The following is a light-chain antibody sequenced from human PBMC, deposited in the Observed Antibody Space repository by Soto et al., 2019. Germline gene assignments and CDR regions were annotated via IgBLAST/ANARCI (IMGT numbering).Light chain of an antibody. CDR1: SSDVGGYNY. Sequence: QSALTQPRSVSGSPGQSVTISCTGTSSDVGGYNYVSWYQQHPGKAPKLMIYDVNKRPSGVPDRFSGSKSGNTASLTISGLQAEDEADYYCCSYAGSYTWVFGGGTMVTVL. CDR2: DVN. J-gene: IGLJ3*02. V-gene: IGLV2-11*01. CDR3: CSYAGSYTWV.